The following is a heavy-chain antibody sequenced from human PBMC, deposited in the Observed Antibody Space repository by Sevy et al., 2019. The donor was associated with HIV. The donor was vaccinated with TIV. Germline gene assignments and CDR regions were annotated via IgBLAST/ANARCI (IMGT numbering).Heavy chain of an antibody. Sequence: SETLSLTCTVSGGSITSLYWNWIRQPPGKGLEWIANIYYNGHINYNPSLKSRVTLSLDTSNDQFSLRLSSVTAADTAMCYWAGENAWGSGYSWGQGTLVTVSS. J-gene: IGHJ4*02. D-gene: IGHD6-19*01. CDR3: AGENAWGSGYS. CDR1: GGSITSLY. CDR2: IYYNGHI. V-gene: IGHV4-59*08.